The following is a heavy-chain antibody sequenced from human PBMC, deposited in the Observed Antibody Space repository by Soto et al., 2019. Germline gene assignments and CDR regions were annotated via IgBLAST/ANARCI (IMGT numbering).Heavy chain of an antibody. Sequence: QVQLVESGGGVVQPGRSLRLSCAASGFTFSSYAMHWVRQAPGKGLEWVAVISYDGSNKYYADSVKGRFTISRDNSKNTLYLQMNSLRAEDTAVYYCARASDSYYYDSSGPEPDYWGQGTLVTVSS. CDR3: ARASDSYYYDSSGPEPDY. J-gene: IGHJ4*02. CDR2: ISYDGSNK. V-gene: IGHV3-30-3*01. CDR1: GFTFSSYA. D-gene: IGHD3-22*01.